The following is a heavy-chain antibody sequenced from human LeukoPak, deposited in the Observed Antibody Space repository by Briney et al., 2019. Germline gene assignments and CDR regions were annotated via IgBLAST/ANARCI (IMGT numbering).Heavy chain of an antibody. CDR3: ARAPLWLGAFDI. CDR1: GFTFSSYE. V-gene: IGHV3-48*03. Sequence: GGSLRLSCAASGFTFSSYEMNWVRQAPGKGLEWVSYISSSGSTIYYTDSVKGRFTISRDNAKNSLYLQMNSLRAEDTAVYYCARAPLWLGAFDIWGQGTMVTVSS. J-gene: IGHJ3*02. CDR2: ISSSGSTI. D-gene: IGHD3-10*01.